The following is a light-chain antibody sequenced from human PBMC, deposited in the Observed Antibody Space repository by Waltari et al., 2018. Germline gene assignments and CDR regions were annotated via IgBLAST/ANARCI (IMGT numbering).Light chain of an antibody. J-gene: IGLJ2*01. CDR1: TGAVTSGYY. CDR2: NTK. V-gene: IGLV7-43*01. CDR3: RLFFGEPHVGL. Sequence: QTVVTQEPSLTVSPGGTVTLTCASSTGAVTSGYYPTWIQKKPGQAPTSLIHNTKDKHSWTPARFSGSLLGGKAALTLSDVQPEDEADYYCRLFFGEPHVGLFGGGTKLTVL.